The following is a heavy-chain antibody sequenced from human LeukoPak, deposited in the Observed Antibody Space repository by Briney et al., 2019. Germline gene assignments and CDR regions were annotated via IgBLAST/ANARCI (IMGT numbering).Heavy chain of an antibody. Sequence: SETLSLTCTVSGYSISSNYYWGWIRQPPGKGLEWIGTIYHSGSTYCSPSLKSRVTVSVDTSKNQFSLKLSSVTAADTAVYYCARAPGYGSNWYAFDFWGQGTMVTVSS. CDR3: ARAPGYGSNWYAFDF. CDR1: GYSISSNYY. V-gene: IGHV4-38-2*02. D-gene: IGHD6-13*01. J-gene: IGHJ3*01. CDR2: IYHSGST.